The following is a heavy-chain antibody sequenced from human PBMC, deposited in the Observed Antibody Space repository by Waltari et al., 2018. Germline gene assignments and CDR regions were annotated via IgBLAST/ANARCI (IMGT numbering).Heavy chain of an antibody. Sequence: QVQLQESGPGLVKPSQTLSLPCSVSVVAITSRCFFWSWIRKLQGEGLEWIGYIDHTGNTYDNPSRLSRVTITADTSDNQFSLRLKSMTAADTAVYYCARDRSGSSLFDYWGQGTLVTISS. J-gene: IGHJ4*02. CDR1: VVAITSRCFF. V-gene: IGHV4-31*03. CDR2: IDHTGNT. CDR3: ARDRSGSSLFDY. D-gene: IGHD3-10*01.